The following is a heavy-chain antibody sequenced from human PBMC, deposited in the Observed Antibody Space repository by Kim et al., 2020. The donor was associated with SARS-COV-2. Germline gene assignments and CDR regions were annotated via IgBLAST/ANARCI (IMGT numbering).Heavy chain of an antibody. CDR1: GGSISSSSYY. J-gene: IGHJ4*02. CDR3: VRHTLSYDAFDY. Sequence: SETLSLTCTVSGGSISSSSYYWGWIRQPPGKGLEWIGSIYYSGSTYYNPSLKSRVTISVDTSKNQFSLKLSSVTAADTAVYYCVRHTLSYDAFDYWGQGTLVTVSS. CDR2: IYYSGST. V-gene: IGHV4-39*01. D-gene: IGHD5-12*01.